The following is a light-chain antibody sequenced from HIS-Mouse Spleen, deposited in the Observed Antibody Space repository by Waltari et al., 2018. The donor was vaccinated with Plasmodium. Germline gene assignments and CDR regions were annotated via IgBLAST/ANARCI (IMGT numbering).Light chain of an antibody. CDR3: SSYAGSNNVV. Sequence: QSALTQPPSASGSPGQSVTISCTGTSSAVGGYNYVSWYQQQPGKAPKLMIYEVSKRPSGVPDRFSGSKSGNTASLTVAGLQAEDEADYYCSSYAGSNNVVFGGGTKLTVL. J-gene: IGLJ2*01. V-gene: IGLV2-8*01. CDR1: SSAVGGYNY. CDR2: EVS.